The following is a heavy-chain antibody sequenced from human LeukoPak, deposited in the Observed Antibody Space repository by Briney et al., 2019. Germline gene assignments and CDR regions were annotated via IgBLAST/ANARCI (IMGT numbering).Heavy chain of an antibody. J-gene: IGHJ5*02. Sequence: PETLSLTCTVSGGSISSYYWSWIRQPPGKGLEWIGYIYYSGSTNYNPSLKSRVTISVDTSKNQFSLKLSSVTAADTAVYYCARGPGDWFDPWGQGTLVTVSS. CDR2: IYYSGST. CDR1: GGSISSYY. V-gene: IGHV4-59*01. CDR3: ARGPGDWFDP.